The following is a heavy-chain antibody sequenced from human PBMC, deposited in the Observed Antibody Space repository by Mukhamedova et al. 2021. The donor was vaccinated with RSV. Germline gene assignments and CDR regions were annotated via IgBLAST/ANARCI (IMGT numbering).Heavy chain of an antibody. D-gene: IGHD3-22*01. J-gene: IGHJ5*02. CDR2: ISYDGSNK. Sequence: GKGLEWVAVISYDGSNKYYADSVKGRFTISRDNSKNTLYLQMNSLRAEDTAVYYCARDRGVVVITNWFDPWGQGTLVTDSS. V-gene: IGHV3-30-3*01. CDR3: ARDRGVVVITNWFDP.